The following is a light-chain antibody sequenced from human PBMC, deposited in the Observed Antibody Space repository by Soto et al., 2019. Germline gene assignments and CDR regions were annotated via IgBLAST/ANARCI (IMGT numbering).Light chain of an antibody. CDR3: LQHNSYPVS. Sequence: DIQMTQSPSVMSASVGDTVTITCRASQGISNYVAWFQQKPGKVPKSLIYAASKLQGGVPSRFSGSGSGTEFPLTISSLQPEDFATYYCLQHNSYPVSFGGGTKV. CDR1: QGISNY. CDR2: AAS. V-gene: IGKV1-17*03. J-gene: IGKJ4*01.